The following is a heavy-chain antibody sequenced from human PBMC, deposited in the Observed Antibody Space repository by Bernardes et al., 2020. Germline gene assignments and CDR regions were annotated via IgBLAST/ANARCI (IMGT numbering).Heavy chain of an antibody. CDR3: ARVSVREGSSSFSLAS. J-gene: IGHJ4*02. Sequence: AESLSLSRAASGFTISSSCMHWVRQPPGTGLEWVALICYDGSNKYYADSVKGRFTISRDNSKNTLYLQMNSLRAEDTAVYYCARVSVREGSSSFSLASWGQGTLVTGSS. CDR2: ICYDGSNK. V-gene: IGHV3-33*01. D-gene: IGHD6-6*01. CDR1: GFTISSSC.